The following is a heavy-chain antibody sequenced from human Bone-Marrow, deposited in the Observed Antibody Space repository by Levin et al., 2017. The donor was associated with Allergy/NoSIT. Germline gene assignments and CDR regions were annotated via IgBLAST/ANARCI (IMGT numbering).Heavy chain of an antibody. CDR3: VRGRPAVDNFYYNYHGMDV. V-gene: IGHV3-74*01. Sequence: GGSLRLSCAASGFDFNNYWMHWVRQAPGKGLVWVSRMNSDGSTINYADSVKGRFTISRDNTKNMLYLQMSSLRIEDTAVYYCVRGRPAVDNFYYNYHGMDVWRQGTTVTVSS. CDR1: GFDFNNYW. J-gene: IGHJ6*02. D-gene: IGHD6-19*01. CDR2: MNSDGSTI.